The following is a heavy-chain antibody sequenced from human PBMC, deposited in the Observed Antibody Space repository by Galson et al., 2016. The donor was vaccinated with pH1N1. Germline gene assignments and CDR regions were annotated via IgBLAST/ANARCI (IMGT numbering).Heavy chain of an antibody. CDR1: GFTFDTFG. D-gene: IGHD6-6*01. Sequence: SLRLSCAASGFTFDTFGMTWVRQAPGKGLEWVSSIGGSFSAGTTYYADSAKGRFTISRDNSKNTLYLQMNSLGAEDTAIYYCAKDWGWQLVHSPFDYWGQGTRVTVSS. CDR2: IGGSFSAGTT. J-gene: IGHJ4*02. CDR3: AKDWGWQLVHSPFDY. V-gene: IGHV3-23*01.